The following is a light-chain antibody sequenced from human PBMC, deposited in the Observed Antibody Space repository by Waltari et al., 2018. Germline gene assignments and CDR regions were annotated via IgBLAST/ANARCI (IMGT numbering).Light chain of an antibody. V-gene: IGLV2-11*01. CDR3: CSYAGTYTHVV. CDR2: DVN. Sequence: QSALTQPRSVSGSPGQSVTLSCTGTSSDVGGYNYVSWHQQHPGKASKVMIYDVNKRPSGVPDRFSDSKSGNTASLTISGLQTEDEADYCCCSYAGTYTHVVFGGRTNLAVL. CDR1: SSDVGGYNY. J-gene: IGLJ2*01.